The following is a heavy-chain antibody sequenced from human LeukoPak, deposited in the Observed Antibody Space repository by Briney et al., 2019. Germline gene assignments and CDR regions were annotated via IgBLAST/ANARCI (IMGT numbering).Heavy chain of an antibody. V-gene: IGHV3-11*04. CDR3: ARVGKYSSSWYGNGGLNDY. CDR1: GFTFSDYY. J-gene: IGHJ4*02. D-gene: IGHD6-13*01. CDR2: ISSSGSTI. Sequence: GGSLRLSCAASGFTFSDYYMSWIRQAPGKGLEWVSYISSSGSTIYYADSVKGRFTISRDNAKNSLYLQMNSLRAEDTAVYYCARVGKYSSSWYGNGGLNDYWGQGTLATVSS.